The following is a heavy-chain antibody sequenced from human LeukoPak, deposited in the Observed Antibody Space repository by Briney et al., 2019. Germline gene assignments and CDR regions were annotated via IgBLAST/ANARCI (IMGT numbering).Heavy chain of an antibody. CDR1: GGTFSSYA. J-gene: IGHJ6*03. V-gene: IGHV1-69*05. D-gene: IGHD6-6*01. CDR2: IIPIFGTA. Sequence: SVKVSCKASGGTFSSYAISWVRQAPGQGLEWMGGIIPIFGTANYAQKFQGRVTITTDESTSTAYMELSSLRSEDTAVYYCASRIAARPEYYYYYMDVWGKGTTVTVSS. CDR3: ASRIAARPEYYYYYMDV.